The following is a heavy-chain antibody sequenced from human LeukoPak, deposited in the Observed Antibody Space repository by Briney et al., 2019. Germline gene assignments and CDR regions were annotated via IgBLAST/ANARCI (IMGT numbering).Heavy chain of an antibody. CDR1: GLSFSTYS. J-gene: IGHJ3*02. V-gene: IGHV3-21*04. Sequence: GGSLRLSCAASGLSFSTYSMNWVRQAPGKGLEWVSSISSSSIYRYYADSVKGRFTISRDNSKNILYLQMNSLRAEDMAVYYCARGRGEVAGDTFDMWGQGTMVTVSS. CDR2: ISSSSIYR. D-gene: IGHD6-19*01. CDR3: ARGRGEVAGDTFDM.